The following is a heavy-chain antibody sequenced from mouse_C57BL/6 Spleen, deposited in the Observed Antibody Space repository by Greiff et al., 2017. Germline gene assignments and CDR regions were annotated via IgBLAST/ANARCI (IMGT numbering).Heavy chain of an antibody. CDR2: IYPGDGDT. D-gene: IGHD2-5*01. V-gene: IGHV1-82*01. CDR1: GYAFSSSW. Sequence: QVQLQQSGPELVKPGASVKISCKASGYAFSSSWMNWVKQRPGKGLEWIGRIYPGDGDTNYNGKFKGKATLTADKSSSTAYMQRSSLTSEDSAVYFCARGYSNYEDAMDCGGQGTSVTVAS. J-gene: IGHJ4*01. CDR3: ARGYSNYEDAMDC.